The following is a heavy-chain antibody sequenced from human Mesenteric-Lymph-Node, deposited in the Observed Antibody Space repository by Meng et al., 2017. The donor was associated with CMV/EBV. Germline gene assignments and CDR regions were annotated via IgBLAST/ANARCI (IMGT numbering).Heavy chain of an antibody. CDR1: GFTFSDYY. D-gene: IGHD3-10*01. V-gene: IGHV3-11*01. CDR3: ARDRVRAGGSGSTPYYYYYYGMDV. Sequence: GESLKISCAASGFTFSDYYMSWICQAPGKGLEWVSYISSSGRTIYSADSGKGRFTISRDNAKNSLYRQMNSLRADDTAVYYSARDRVRAGGSGSTPYYYYYYGMDVWGQGTTVTVSS. CDR2: ISSSGRTI. J-gene: IGHJ6*02.